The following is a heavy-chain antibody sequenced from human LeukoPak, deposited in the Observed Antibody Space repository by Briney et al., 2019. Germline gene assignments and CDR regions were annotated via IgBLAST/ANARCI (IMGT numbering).Heavy chain of an antibody. D-gene: IGHD3-16*02. CDR2: IKSKSDGGTA. CDR1: GFTFSDAW. Sequence: GGSLRLSCAASGFTFSDAWMTWVRQAPGKGLEWVGRIKSKSDGGTASYPFPVQDRFTISRDDSRNMLYLQMNSLKIEDTAVYYCTTAYYHYVWGTYRTLTTDYWGQGTLVTVSS. J-gene: IGHJ4*02. V-gene: IGHV3-15*01. CDR3: TTAYYHYVWGTYRTLTTDY.